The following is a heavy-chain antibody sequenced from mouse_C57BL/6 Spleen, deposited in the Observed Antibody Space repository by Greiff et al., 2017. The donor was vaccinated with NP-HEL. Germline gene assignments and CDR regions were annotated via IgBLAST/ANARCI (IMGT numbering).Heavy chain of an antibody. V-gene: IGHV14-1*01. Sequence: VQLQQSGAELVRPGASVKLSCTASGFNIKDSYMHWVKQRPEQGLEWIGRIDPEDGDTEYAPKFQGKATLTADTSSNTAYLQLSSLTSEDTAVYYCTTGITTSGYYYAMDYWGQGTSVTVSS. CDR3: TTGITTSGYYYAMDY. J-gene: IGHJ4*01. CDR1: GFNIKDSY. D-gene: IGHD2-4*01. CDR2: IDPEDGDT.